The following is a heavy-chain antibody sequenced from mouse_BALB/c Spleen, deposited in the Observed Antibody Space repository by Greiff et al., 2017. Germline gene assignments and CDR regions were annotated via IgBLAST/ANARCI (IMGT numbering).Heavy chain of an antibody. Sequence: DVQLQESGPELVKPGASVKISCKASGYTFTDYYMHWVKQSHGKSLEWIGYIYPYNGGTGYNQKFKSKATLTVDNSSSTAYMELRSLTSEDSAVYYCARSYYDYGDYYAMDYWGQGTSVTVSS. CDR1: GYTFTDYY. J-gene: IGHJ4*01. V-gene: IGHV1S29*02. CDR3: ARSYYDYGDYYAMDY. CDR2: IYPYNGGT. D-gene: IGHD2-4*01.